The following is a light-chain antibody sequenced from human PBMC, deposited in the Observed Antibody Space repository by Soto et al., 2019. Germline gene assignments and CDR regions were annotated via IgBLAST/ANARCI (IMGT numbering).Light chain of an antibody. Sequence: EIVLTQSPGTLSLSPGERATLSCRASQSVSSSYLAWYQQKPGQAPRLLIYGASSRDTGIPDGFSGSGSGSDFTLTISRLEPEDFAVYYCQQFGSSPYTFGQGTKLEIK. CDR3: QQFGSSPYT. CDR2: GAS. V-gene: IGKV3-20*01. CDR1: QSVSSSY. J-gene: IGKJ2*01.